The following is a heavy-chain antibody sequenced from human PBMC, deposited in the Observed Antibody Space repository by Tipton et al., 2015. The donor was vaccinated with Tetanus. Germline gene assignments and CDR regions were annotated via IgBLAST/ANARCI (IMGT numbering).Heavy chain of an antibody. V-gene: IGHV4-34*01. CDR3: ARALRVYSGSGSTGLGDS. CDR1: GGSLSRYY. CDR2: VDDSGST. D-gene: IGHD3-10*01. Sequence: TLSLTCAVYGGSLSRYYWTWIRQPPGKGLEWIGEVDDSGSTNYSPSLKSRVTISLDTSKNEFSLTLSSVTAADTAVYYCARALRVYSGSGSTGLGDSWGQGTLVTVSS. J-gene: IGHJ4*02.